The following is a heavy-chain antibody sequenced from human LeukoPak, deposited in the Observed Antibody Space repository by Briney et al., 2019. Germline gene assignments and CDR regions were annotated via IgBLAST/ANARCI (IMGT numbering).Heavy chain of an antibody. D-gene: IGHD3-22*01. Sequence: SVKVSCKASGGTFSSYAISWVRQAPGQGLEWMGRIIPILGIANYAQKFQGRVTITADKSTSTAYMELSSLRSEDTAVYYCARAYDSSGYSLTVWGQGALVTVSS. V-gene: IGHV1-69*04. CDR1: GGTFSSYA. CDR2: IIPILGIA. CDR3: ARAYDSSGYSLTV. J-gene: IGHJ4*02.